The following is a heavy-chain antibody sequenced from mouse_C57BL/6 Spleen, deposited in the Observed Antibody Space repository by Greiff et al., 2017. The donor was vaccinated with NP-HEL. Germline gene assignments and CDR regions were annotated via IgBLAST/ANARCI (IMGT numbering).Heavy chain of an antibody. V-gene: IGHV2-5*01. CDR3: AKKAPSFYYYAMDY. J-gene: IGHJ4*01. CDR1: GFSLTSYG. CDR2: IWRGGST. Sequence: QVQLQQSGPGLVQPSQSLSITCTVSGFSLTSYGVHWVRQSPGKGLEWLGVIWRGGSTDYNAAFMSRLSITKDNSKSQVFFKMNSLQADDTAIYYCAKKAPSFYYYAMDYWGQGTSGTVSS.